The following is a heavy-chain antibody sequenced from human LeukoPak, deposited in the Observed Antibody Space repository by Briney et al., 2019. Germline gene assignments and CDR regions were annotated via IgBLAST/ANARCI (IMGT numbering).Heavy chain of an antibody. CDR2: IYYSGST. D-gene: IGHD3-16*01. J-gene: IGHJ5*02. V-gene: IGHV4-59*08. CDR3: ARHSWGHNWFDP. CDR1: GGSISSYY. Sequence: SETLSLTCTVSGGSISSYYWSWIRQPPGKGLEWIGYIYYSGSTNYNPSLKSRVTISVDTSNNQFSLKLSSVTAADTAVYYCARHSWGHNWFDPWGQGTLVTVSS.